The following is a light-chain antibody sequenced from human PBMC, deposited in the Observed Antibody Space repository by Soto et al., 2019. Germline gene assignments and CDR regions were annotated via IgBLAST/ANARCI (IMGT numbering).Light chain of an antibody. J-gene: IGKJ5*01. CDR2: DAS. Sequence: EIVLTQSPATLSLSPGERATLSCRASQSVSSYLAWYQQKPGQAPMLLIYDASNRATSIPARFSGSGSGTNFTLTIISLEPEDFAVYYCQQRSNWPTITFGQGTRLEIK. V-gene: IGKV3-11*01. CDR3: QQRSNWPTIT. CDR1: QSVSSY.